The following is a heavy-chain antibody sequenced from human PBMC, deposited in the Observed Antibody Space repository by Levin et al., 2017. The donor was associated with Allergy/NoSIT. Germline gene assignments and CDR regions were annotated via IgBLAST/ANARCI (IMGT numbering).Heavy chain of an antibody. J-gene: IGHJ4*02. CDR3: ARGGSGWYRASFDY. V-gene: IGHV4-59*01. CDR2: IYYSGST. Sequence: SETLSLTCTVSGGSISSYYWSWIRQPPGKGLEWIGYIYYSGSTNYNPSLKSRVTISVDTSKNQFSLKLSSVTAADTAVYYCARGGSGWYRASFDYWGQGTLVTVSS. CDR1: GGSISSYY. D-gene: IGHD6-19*01.